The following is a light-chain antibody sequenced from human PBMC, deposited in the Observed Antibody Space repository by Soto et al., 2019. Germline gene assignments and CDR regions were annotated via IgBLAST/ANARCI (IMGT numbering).Light chain of an antibody. J-gene: IGKJ2*01. CDR1: QSVNNNY. CDR3: QQYGSSPYT. V-gene: IGKV3-20*01. CDR2: GAS. Sequence: EIVLTQSPGTLSLSPGERATLSCRASQSVNNNYLGWYQQKPGQAPRLLIFGASNRATGIPDRFSGSGSGTDFTLTSSRLEPEDFAVYYCQQYGSSPYTFGQGTKLEIK.